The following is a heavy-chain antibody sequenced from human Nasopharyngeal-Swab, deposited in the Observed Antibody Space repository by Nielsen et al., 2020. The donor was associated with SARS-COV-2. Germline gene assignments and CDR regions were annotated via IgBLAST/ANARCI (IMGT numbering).Heavy chain of an antibody. V-gene: IGHV4-61*07. Sequence: RQAPGKGLEWCGYIYYSGSTNYSPALKSRVTISVDNSKNQFSLKLSSVTDADTAVYYCVRLLGRDYYYDSSGYYRGNWYFDLWGRGTLVTVSS. CDR3: VRLLGRDYYYDSSGYYRGNWYFDL. D-gene: IGHD3-22*01. CDR2: IYYSGST. J-gene: IGHJ2*01.